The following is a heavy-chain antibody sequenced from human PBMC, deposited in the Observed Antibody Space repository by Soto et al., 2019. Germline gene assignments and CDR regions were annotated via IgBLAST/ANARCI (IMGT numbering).Heavy chain of an antibody. Sequence: QVQLVQSGAEVKKPGSSVKVSCKASGGTFSSYAISWVRQAPGQWLEWMGGIIPIFGTANYAQKFQGRVTITADESTSKGYMGVGRLRSEDKAVYYCASRSPGVLAFDYWGQGTLVTVSS. CDR3: ASRSPGVLAFDY. V-gene: IGHV1-69*12. J-gene: IGHJ4*02. CDR1: GGTFSSYA. CDR2: IIPIFGTA. D-gene: IGHD1-1*01.